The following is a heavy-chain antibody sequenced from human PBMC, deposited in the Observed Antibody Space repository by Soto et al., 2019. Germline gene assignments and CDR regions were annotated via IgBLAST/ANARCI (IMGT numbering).Heavy chain of an antibody. CDR2: IIPIFGTA. CDR3: ARQFHYDSSGYYYAY. CDR1: GGTFNRNT. Sequence: QVQLVQSGAEVKKPGSSLKVSCKASGGTFNRNTISWVRQAPGQGLEWMGGIIPIFGTANYAQKFQGRVTITADESTSTAYMELSRLRSEDTAVYYCARQFHYDSSGYYYAYWGQGTLVTVSS. D-gene: IGHD3-22*01. V-gene: IGHV1-69*01. J-gene: IGHJ4*02.